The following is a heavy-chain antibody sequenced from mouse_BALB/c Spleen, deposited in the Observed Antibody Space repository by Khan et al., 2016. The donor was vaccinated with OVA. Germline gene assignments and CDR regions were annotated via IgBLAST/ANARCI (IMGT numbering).Heavy chain of an antibody. CDR1: GFSLTSDG. CDR3: AKLRVFYFDF. CDR2: IWGDGST. Sequence: QMQLEESGPGLVAPSQSLSITCTVSGFSLTSDGVSWVRQPPGKGLEWLGVIWGDGSTNYHSALRSRLSIRKDNSKSQVFLKLNSLQSDDTATYYCAKLRVFYFDFWGHGTTLTVSS. J-gene: IGHJ2*01. V-gene: IGHV2-3*01.